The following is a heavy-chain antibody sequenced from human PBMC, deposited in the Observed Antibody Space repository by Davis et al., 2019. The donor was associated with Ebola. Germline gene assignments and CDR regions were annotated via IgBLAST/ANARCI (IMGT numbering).Heavy chain of an antibody. CDR3: ARENGGYSSSATYYYMDV. CDR1: GFTFSSYW. V-gene: IGHV3-7*01. CDR2: IKQDGSEK. J-gene: IGHJ6*03. D-gene: IGHD6-6*01. Sequence: GGSLRLSCAASGFTFSSYWMSWVRQAPGKGLEWVANIKQDGSEKYYVDSVKGRFTISRDNAKNSLYLQMNSLRAEDTAVYYRARENGGYSSSATYYYMDVWDKGTTVTVSS.